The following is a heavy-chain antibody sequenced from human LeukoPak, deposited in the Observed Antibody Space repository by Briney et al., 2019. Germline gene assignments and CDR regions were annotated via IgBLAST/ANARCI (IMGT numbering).Heavy chain of an antibody. D-gene: IGHD4-17*01. CDR3: AREAGQDYGALDAFDV. CDR1: GFTFSTYS. Sequence: GSLRLSCAASGFTFSTYSMNWVRQAPGKGLEWVSSIGGSSSSLYYAESVKGRFTISRDNARNSLYLQMNSLRVEDTAVYYCAREAGQDYGALDAFDVWGQGTMVTISS. J-gene: IGHJ3*01. CDR2: IGGSSSSL. V-gene: IGHV3-21*01.